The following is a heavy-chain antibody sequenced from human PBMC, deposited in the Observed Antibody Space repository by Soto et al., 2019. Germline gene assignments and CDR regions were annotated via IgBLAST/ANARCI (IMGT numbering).Heavy chain of an antibody. CDR2: INHDGSDK. J-gene: IGHJ4*02. CDR1: GFTFNSYW. CDR3: TTLSWDASDWH. Sequence: EVQVMESGGGFVQPGGSLRLSCVTSGFTFNSYWMSWVRQTPGQGLECVARINHDGSDKNYVDSVKGRFTISRDNAKKSLFLQMHSLRADDTAVYYCTTLSWDASDWHWGLGALVTVSS. D-gene: IGHD6-19*01. V-gene: IGHV3-7*03.